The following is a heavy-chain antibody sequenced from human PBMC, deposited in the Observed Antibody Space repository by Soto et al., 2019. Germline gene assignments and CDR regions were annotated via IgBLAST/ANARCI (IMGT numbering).Heavy chain of an antibody. CDR3: ARALDQELPFDY. D-gene: IGHD1-26*01. CDR1: GFTFSSYA. CDR2: ISYDGSNK. Sequence: GGSLRLSCAASGFTFSSYAMHWVRQAPGKGLEWVAVISYDGSNKYYADSVKGRFTISRDNSKNTLYLQMNSLRAEDTAVYYCARALDQELPFDYWGQGTLVTVSS. V-gene: IGHV3-30-3*01. J-gene: IGHJ4*02.